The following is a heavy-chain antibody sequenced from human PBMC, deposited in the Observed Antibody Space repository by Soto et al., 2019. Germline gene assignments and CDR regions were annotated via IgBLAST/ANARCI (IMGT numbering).Heavy chain of an antibody. CDR2: ISAYNGNT. Sequence: GASVKVSCKASGYTFTSYGISWVRQAPGQGLEWMGWISAYNGNTNYAQKLQGRVTMTTDTSTSTAYMELRSLRSDDTAVYYCARRGTKGKGSYSSGDWFDPWGQGTLVTVSS. CDR3: ARRGTKGKGSYSSGDWFDP. V-gene: IGHV1-18*04. D-gene: IGHD3-10*01. J-gene: IGHJ5*02. CDR1: GYTFTSYG.